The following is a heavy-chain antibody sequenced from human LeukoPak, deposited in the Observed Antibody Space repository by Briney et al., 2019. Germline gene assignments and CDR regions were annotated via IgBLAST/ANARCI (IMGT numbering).Heavy chain of an antibody. J-gene: IGHJ4*02. CDR2: IDPSDSYT. D-gene: IGHD6-19*01. V-gene: IGHV5-10-1*01. CDR1: GYSFTSYW. Sequence: GESLKISCKGSGYSFTSYWITWVRQMPGKGLEWMGRIDPSDSYTEYSPSFQGHVTISADKSINTAYLQWSSLEASDIAMYYCARHSAAVAGDLDYWGQGTLVTVSS. CDR3: ARHSAAVAGDLDY.